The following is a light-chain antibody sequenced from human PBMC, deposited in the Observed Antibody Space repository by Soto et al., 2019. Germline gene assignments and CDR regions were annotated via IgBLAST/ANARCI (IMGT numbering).Light chain of an antibody. V-gene: IGLV2-14*01. CDR3: SSYKFSTTLRV. CDR1: NNDIGSDFNS. J-gene: IGLJ3*02. Sequence: QPVLTQPASVSGSPGQSITISCTGTNNDIGSDFNSVSWYQQHPGKAPKLMIYEVTNRPSGVSSRFSGSKSGNTASLTISGLQAEDEADYYCSSYKFSTTLRVFGGGTKVTVL. CDR2: EVT.